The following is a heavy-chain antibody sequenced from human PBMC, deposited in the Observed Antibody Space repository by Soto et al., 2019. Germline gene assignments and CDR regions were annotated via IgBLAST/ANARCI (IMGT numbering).Heavy chain of an antibody. CDR3: ARAPVGLDTISYFDY. CDR2: IYNGGST. D-gene: IGHD3-3*01. Sequence: SETLSLTCTVSGDSVSSVGFHWAWLRRPPGKGLEWIGYIYNGGSTYYRPSLESRMHVSLDATRNHYSLRLTSVTAADTAVYFCARAPVGLDTISYFDYWGQGKLVTVSS. J-gene: IGHJ4*02. V-gene: IGHV4-30-4*01. CDR1: GDSVSSVGFH.